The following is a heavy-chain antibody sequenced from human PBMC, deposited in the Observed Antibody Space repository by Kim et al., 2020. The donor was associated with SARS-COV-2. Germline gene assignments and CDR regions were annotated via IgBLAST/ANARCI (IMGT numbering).Heavy chain of an antibody. CDR2: ISYDGSNK. V-gene: IGHV3-30*04. CDR3: ARPFYDYIWWSYLHYYYYGMDV. CDR1: GFTFSSYA. J-gene: IGHJ6*02. D-gene: IGHD3-16*02. Sequence: GGSLRLSCAASGFTFSSYAMHWVRQAPGKGLEWVAVISYDGSNKYYVDSVKGRFTISRDNSKNTLYLQMDSLRAEDTAVYYCARPFYDYIWWSYLHYYYYGMDVGGQGTTVTVSS.